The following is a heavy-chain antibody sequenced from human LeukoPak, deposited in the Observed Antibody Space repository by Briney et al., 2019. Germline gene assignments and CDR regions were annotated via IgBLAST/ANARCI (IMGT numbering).Heavy chain of an antibody. D-gene: IGHD3-10*01. CDR1: GYTFTSYD. Sequence: ASVKVSCKASGYTFTSYDFNWVRQATGPGLEWMGLMNPNSGNTGYAQKFQGRVTITRNTSISTAYMQLSSLRSEDTAVYYCARSVPRVLLWFGELFYWFDPWGQGTLVTVSS. CDR2: MNPNSGNT. J-gene: IGHJ5*02. V-gene: IGHV1-8*03. CDR3: ARSVPRVLLWFGELFYWFDP.